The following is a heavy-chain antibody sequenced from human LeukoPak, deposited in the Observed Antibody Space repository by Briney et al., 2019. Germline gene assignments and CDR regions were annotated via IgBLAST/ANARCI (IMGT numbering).Heavy chain of an antibody. CDR1: GITLSNYG. CDR3: AKTARQPHYYMDV. D-gene: IGHD2-2*01. V-gene: IGHV3-23*01. Sequence: GGSLRLSCAVSGITLSNYGMSWVRQAPGKGLEWVAGISDSGGRTNYADSVKGRFTISRDNAKNSLYLQMNSLRAEDTALYYCAKTARQPHYYMDVWGKGTTVTVSS. J-gene: IGHJ6*03. CDR2: ISDSGGRT.